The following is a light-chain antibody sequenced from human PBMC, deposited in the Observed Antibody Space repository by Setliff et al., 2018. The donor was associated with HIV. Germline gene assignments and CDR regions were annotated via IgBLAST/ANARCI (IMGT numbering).Light chain of an antibody. CDR1: QTTNNY. J-gene: IGKJ2*01. CDR2: GAS. Sequence: DIQMTQSPPSLSASVGDRVTITCRASQTTNNYLNRYQQRPGRAPNLLIYGASSLQSGVPSRFSGSRSGTDFTLTINSVQPEDSATYHCQQTFSLPYTFGQGTKVDIK. V-gene: IGKV1-39*01. CDR3: QQTFSLPYT.